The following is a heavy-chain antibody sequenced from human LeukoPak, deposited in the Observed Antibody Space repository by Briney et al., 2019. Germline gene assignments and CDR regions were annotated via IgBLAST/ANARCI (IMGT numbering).Heavy chain of an antibody. CDR3: ARSLYSSSSEVWYFDY. J-gene: IGHJ4*02. CDR1: GYTFTSYG. CDR2: ISAYNGNT. Sequence: ASVKVSCKASGYTFTSYGISWVRQAPGQGLEWMGWISAYNGNTNYAQKLQGRVTMTTDTSTSTAYMELRSLRSDDTAVYYCARSLYSSSSEVWYFDYWGQGTLVTVSS. D-gene: IGHD6-6*01. V-gene: IGHV1-18*01.